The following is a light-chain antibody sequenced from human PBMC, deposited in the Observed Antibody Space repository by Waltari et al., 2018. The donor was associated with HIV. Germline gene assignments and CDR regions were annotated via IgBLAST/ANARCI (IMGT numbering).Light chain of an antibody. Sequence: QAGLTQPPSVSKGMRQTATLTCTGNSNNVANQGAAWLQQHQGHPPKLLSYRDNKRPSGISERFSASRSGNTASLTITGVQPEDEADYFCATWDISLSAVVFGGGTTLTVL. CDR3: ATWDISLSAVV. V-gene: IGLV10-54*04. CDR2: RDN. J-gene: IGLJ2*01. CDR1: SNNVANQG.